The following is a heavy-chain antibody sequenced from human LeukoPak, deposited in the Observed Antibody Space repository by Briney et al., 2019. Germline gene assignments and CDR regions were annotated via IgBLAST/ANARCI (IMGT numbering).Heavy chain of an antibody. CDR2: ISYDGSNK. J-gene: IGHJ6*02. CDR1: GFTFSSYA. V-gene: IGHV3-30*04. Sequence: PGGSLRLSCAASGFTFSSYAMHWVRQAPGKGLEWVAVISYDGSNKHYADSVKGRFTISRDNSKNTLYLQMNSLRAEDTAVYYCARDLTPQGWYYYHGMDVWGQGTTVTVSS. CDR3: ARDLTPQGWYYYHGMDV.